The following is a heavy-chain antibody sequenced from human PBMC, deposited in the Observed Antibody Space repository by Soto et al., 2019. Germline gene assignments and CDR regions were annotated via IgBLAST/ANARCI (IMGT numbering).Heavy chain of an antibody. D-gene: IGHD3-22*01. CDR2: VSFEGGTQ. J-gene: IGHJ2*01. V-gene: IGHV3-30-3*01. CDR3: ARENYYGGHVIGSLDL. CDR1: GFTFSTYA. Sequence: QVQLVESGGGVVQPGRSLRLSCTASGFTFSTYAMQWVRQAPGKGLEWVAVVSFEGGTQFYADSVKGRFTISRDNSKNSLDLQMSSLTTEDAAIYYCARENYYGGHVIGSLDLWGRGTLVSVSS.